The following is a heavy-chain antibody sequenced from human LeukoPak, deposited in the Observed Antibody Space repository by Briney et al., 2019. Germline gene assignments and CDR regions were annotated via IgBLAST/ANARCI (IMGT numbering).Heavy chain of an antibody. CDR2: ISSSSSYI. Sequence: GGSLRLSCAASGFTFSSYSMNWVRQAPGKGLEWVSSISSSSSYIYYADSVKGRFTISRDNAKNSLYLQMNSLRAEDTAVYYCARKADYDFWSGPIYDYWGQGTLVTVPS. D-gene: IGHD3-3*01. J-gene: IGHJ4*02. CDR1: GFTFSSYS. V-gene: IGHV3-21*01. CDR3: ARKADYDFWSGPIYDY.